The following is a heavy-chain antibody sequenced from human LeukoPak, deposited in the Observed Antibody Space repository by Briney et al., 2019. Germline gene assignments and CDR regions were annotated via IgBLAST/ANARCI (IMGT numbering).Heavy chain of an antibody. CDR3: ARGRSRTIFGVVNLYYFDY. CDR2: IDYSGSI. D-gene: IGHD3-3*01. Sequence: PSETLSLTCTVSGGSISSYYWSWIRQPPGKGLEWIGYIDYSGSINYNPSLKNRVTISVDTSKNQFSLKLSSVTAADTAVYYCARGRSRTIFGVVNLYYFDYWGQGTLVTVSS. CDR1: GGSISSYY. V-gene: IGHV4-59*01. J-gene: IGHJ4*02.